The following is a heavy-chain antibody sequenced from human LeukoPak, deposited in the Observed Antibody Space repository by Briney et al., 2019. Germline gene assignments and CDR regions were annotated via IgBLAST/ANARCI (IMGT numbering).Heavy chain of an antibody. CDR2: INPNSGGT. CDR1: GYTFTGYY. J-gene: IGHJ6*02. CDR3: ARDREVAGNAYYYYGMDV. Sequence: ASVKVSCKASGYTFTGYYMHWVRQAPGQGLEWMGWINPNSGGTNYAQKFQGWVTMTRDTSISTAYMELSRLRSDDTAVYYCARDREVAGNAYYYYGMDVWGQGTTVTVPS. V-gene: IGHV1-2*04. D-gene: IGHD6-19*01.